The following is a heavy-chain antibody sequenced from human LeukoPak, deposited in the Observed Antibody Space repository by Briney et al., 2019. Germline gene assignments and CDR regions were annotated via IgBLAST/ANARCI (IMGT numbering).Heavy chain of an antibody. Sequence: PGGSLRLSCAASGFTFSSYGMHWVRQAPGKGLEWVSAISGSGGSTYYADSVKGRFTISRDNSKNTLYLQMNSLRAEDTAVYYCAKDGRVVRGVVDYWGQGTLVTVSS. D-gene: IGHD3-10*01. CDR3: AKDGRVVRGVVDY. CDR1: GFTFSSYG. V-gene: IGHV3-23*01. J-gene: IGHJ4*02. CDR2: ISGSGGST.